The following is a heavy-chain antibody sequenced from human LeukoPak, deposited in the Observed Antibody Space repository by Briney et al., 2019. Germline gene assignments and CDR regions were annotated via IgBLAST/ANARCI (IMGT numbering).Heavy chain of an antibody. CDR1: GDSISSSSFY. D-gene: IGHD5-18*01. J-gene: IGHJ3*02. V-gene: IGHV4-39*01. Sequence: SETLSLTCTVPGDSISSSSFYWGWIRQPPGKGLEWIGSIYYSGSTFFNPSLKSRVTISVDTSKNQFSLTLSFVTAADTAVYYCARRGVSWKELSYAFDIWGQGTMVTVSS. CDR3: ARRGVSWKELSYAFDI. CDR2: IYYSGST.